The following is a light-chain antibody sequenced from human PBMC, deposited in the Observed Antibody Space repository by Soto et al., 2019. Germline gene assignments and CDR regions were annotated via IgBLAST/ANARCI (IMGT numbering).Light chain of an antibody. J-gene: IGKJ4*01. CDR1: QSISSY. CDR2: DAS. V-gene: IGKV1-33*01. Sequence: IPMCQSPSSLSASVGDRVTITCRASQSISSYLTWYQQKQGKAPNXLIFDASNLETGVPSRFSDGGSGTDVTISLGILQASDIETNDCQQYQNSALTFCGGTKVDIK. CDR3: QQYQNSALT.